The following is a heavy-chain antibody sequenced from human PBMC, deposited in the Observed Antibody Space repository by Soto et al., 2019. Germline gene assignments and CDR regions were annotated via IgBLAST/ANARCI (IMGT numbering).Heavy chain of an antibody. J-gene: IGHJ4*02. Sequence: QVQLVQSGAEVKKPGASVKVSCKASGYTFASYGISWVRQAPGQGLEWMGWISAYNGNTNSAQKLQGRVTTTTDTSTSTADMEMRSLMSADTAVYYCAGDRGVGADYWGQGTLVTVSS. CDR2: ISAYNGNT. D-gene: IGHD1-26*01. V-gene: IGHV1-18*01. CDR1: GYTFASYG. CDR3: AGDRGVGADY.